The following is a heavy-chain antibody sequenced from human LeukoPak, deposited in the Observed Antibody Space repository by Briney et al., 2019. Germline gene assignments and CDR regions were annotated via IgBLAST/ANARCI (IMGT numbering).Heavy chain of an antibody. J-gene: IGHJ6*03. V-gene: IGHV3-30*07. CDR3: ARDRSLGEGYYYMDV. Sequence: GRFTISRGNSKNTLYLQMNSLRAEDTAVYYCARDRSLGEGYYYMDVWGKGTTVTISS. D-gene: IGHD1-26*01.